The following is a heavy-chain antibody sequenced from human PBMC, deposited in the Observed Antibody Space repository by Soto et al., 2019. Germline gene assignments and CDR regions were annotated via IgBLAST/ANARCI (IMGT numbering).Heavy chain of an antibody. CDR2: IYYSGST. J-gene: IGHJ4*02. CDR3: ARHGMLRPGTAMVTGYFDY. CDR1: GGSISSSSYY. Sequence: PSETLSLTCTVSGGSISSSSYYWGWIRQPPGKGLEWIGSIYYSGSTYYNPSLKSRVTISVDTSKNQFSLKLSSVTAADTAVYYCARHGMLRPGTAMVTGYFDYWGQGTLVTVSS. V-gene: IGHV4-39*01. D-gene: IGHD5-18*01.